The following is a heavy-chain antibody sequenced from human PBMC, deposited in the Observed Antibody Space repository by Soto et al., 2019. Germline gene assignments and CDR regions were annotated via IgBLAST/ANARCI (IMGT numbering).Heavy chain of an antibody. J-gene: IGHJ6*02. CDR3: ARVRRFGDFWSGYHHYYYGMAV. V-gene: IGHV3-30-3*01. CDR2: ISYDGSNK. CDR1: GFTFSSYA. D-gene: IGHD3-3*01. Sequence: GGSLRLSCAASGFTFSSYAMHWVRQAPGKGLEWVAVISYDGSNKYYADSVKGRFTISRDNSKNTLYLQMNSLRAEDTAVYYCARVRRFGDFWSGYHHYYYGMAVWGQGTTVTVSS.